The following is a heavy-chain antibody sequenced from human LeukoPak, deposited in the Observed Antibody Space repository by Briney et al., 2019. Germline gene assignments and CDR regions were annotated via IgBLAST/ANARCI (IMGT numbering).Heavy chain of an antibody. V-gene: IGHV3-48*01. CDR1: GFIFRSYS. J-gene: IGHJ6*03. CDR3: ARYDYGDYEDYFYYMDV. Sequence: GGSLRLSCAASGFIFRSYSMNWVRQAPGKGLEWVAFITSSSDTISYADSVKGRFTISRDNAKNSLYLQMDGLRAEDTAVYYCARYDYGDYEDYFYYMDVWGKGTAVSVSS. D-gene: IGHD4-17*01. CDR2: ITSSSDTI.